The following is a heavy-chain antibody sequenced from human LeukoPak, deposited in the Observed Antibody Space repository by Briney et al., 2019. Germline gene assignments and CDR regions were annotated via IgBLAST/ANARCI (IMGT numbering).Heavy chain of an antibody. Sequence: GASVQVSRKASGYTFTGYYMHWLGPAAGQGGAGVGWIYPNSGGTNYAQKFQGRVTMNRDTSIITAYMELSRLRSDDTAVYYCARAIITSQNIWGQGTLVTVSS. J-gene: IGHJ4*02. CDR3: ARAIITSQNI. CDR1: GYTFTGYY. V-gene: IGHV1-2*02. D-gene: IGHD1-14*01. CDR2: IYPNSGGT.